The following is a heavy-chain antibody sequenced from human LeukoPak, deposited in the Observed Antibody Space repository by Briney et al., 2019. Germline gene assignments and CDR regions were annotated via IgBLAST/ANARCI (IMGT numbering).Heavy chain of an antibody. CDR2: ISSSSSYI. CDR3: AKSPPTRHIDY. D-gene: IGHD4-17*01. Sequence: GGSLGLSCAASGFTFSSYCMTWVRQAPGKGLEWVSSISSSSSYIYYADSVKGRFTISRDNAKNSLYLQMNSLRAEDTAVYYCAKSPPTRHIDYWGQGTLVTVSS. V-gene: IGHV3-21*01. CDR1: GFTFSSYC. J-gene: IGHJ4*02.